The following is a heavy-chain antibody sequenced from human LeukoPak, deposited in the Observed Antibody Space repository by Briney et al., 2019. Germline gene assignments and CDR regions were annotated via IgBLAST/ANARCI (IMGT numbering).Heavy chain of an antibody. CDR1: GGSISSYY. V-gene: IGHV4-59*12. J-gene: IGHJ4*02. Sequence: PSETLSLTCTVSGGSISSYYWSWIRQPPGKGLEWIGNIYYSGSTNYNPSLKSRVTISVDTSKNQFSLKLSSVTAADTAVYYCARSGCGGSSSCFRKRWFARHFDYWGQGTLVTVSS. D-gene: IGHD6-13*01. CDR2: IYYSGST. CDR3: ARSGCGGSSSCFRKRWFARHFDY.